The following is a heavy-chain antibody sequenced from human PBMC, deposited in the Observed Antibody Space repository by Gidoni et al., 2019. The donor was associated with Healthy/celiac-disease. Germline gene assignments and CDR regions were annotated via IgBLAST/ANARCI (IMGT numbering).Heavy chain of an antibody. CDR2: IYPGDSDT. Sequence: EVQLVQSGAEVKQPGASLKISCKGSGYSFTSYWIGWVRQMPGKGLEWIGIIYPGDSDTRYSPSFQGQVTISADKSISTAYLQWSSLKASDTAMYYCARLMGGNSHGFYGMDVWGQGTTVTVSS. D-gene: IGHD2-21*02. J-gene: IGHJ6*02. V-gene: IGHV5-51*01. CDR1: GYSFTSYW. CDR3: ARLMGGNSHGFYGMDV.